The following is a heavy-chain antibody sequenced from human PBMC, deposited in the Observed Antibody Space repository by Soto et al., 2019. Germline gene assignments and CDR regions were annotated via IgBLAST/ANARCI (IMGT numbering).Heavy chain of an antibody. CDR2: IIPIFGTA. V-gene: IGHV1-69*13. CDR1: SGTFISYA. Sequence: SGKVWFEASSGTFISYAISWVRQAPGRGLEWMGGIIPIFGTANYAQKFQGRVTITADESTSTAYMELSSLRSEDTAVYYCARARLKARDAFDIWGQGTMVTVSS. D-gene: IGHD5-12*01. CDR3: ARARLKARDAFDI. J-gene: IGHJ3*02.